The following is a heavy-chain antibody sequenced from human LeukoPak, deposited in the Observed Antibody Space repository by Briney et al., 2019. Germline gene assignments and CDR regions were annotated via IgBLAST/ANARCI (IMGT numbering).Heavy chain of an antibody. CDR1: GFIFSDYA. CDR3: AKGPGPATGPYYFDF. J-gene: IGHJ4*02. Sequence: GRSLRLSCAASGFIFSDYAMHWVRQAPGKGLEWVSGINWNSDTIGYADSVKGRFTIPRDNTKNFLYLQMSSLRAEDMALYYCAKGPGPATGPYYFDFWGLGTLVTVSS. CDR2: INWNSDTI. D-gene: IGHD1-26*01. V-gene: IGHV3-9*03.